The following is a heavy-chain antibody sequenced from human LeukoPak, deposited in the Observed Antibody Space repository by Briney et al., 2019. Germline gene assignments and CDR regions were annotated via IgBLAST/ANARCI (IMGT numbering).Heavy chain of an antibody. D-gene: IGHD2-21*01. CDR3: ARDPVQYCGGDCYYDY. V-gene: IGHV3-7*01. J-gene: IGHJ4*02. CDR2: IKKDGSEK. Sequence: PGGSLRLSCAASGFTFSSYWMSWVRQAPGKWLEWVANIKKDGSEKYYVDSVKGRFTISRDNAKNSLYLQMNSLRAEDTAVYYCARDPVQYCGGDCYYDYWGQGTLVTVSS. CDR1: GFTFSSYW.